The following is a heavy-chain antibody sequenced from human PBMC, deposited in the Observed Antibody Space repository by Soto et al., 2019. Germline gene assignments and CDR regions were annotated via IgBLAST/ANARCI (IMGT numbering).Heavy chain of an antibody. CDR2: ILPMLDIT. CDR1: GGTFSTYT. V-gene: IGHV1-69*02. D-gene: IGHD6-13*01. J-gene: IGHJ3*01. Sequence: ASVKVSCKASGGTFSTYTIIWVRQAPGQGLEWMGRILPMLDITNSAQRFQGRVTITADKSTSTAYLELSSLRSEDTAVYYCTLGSWSAETFDVWGQGTVVTVSS. CDR3: TLGSWSAETFDV.